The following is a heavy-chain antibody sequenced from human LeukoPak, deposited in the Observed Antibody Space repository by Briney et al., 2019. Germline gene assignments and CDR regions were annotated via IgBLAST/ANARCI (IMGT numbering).Heavy chain of an antibody. CDR2: IYYSGST. J-gene: IGHJ4*02. Sequence: SETLSLTCTVSGGSISSYYWSWIRQPPGKGLEWIGYIYYSGSTNYNPSLKSRVTIPVDTSKNQFSLKLSSVTAADTAVYYCARDYRITMIVVVRLYYFDYWGQGTLVTVSS. CDR3: ARDYRITMIVVVRLYYFDY. CDR1: GGSISSYY. V-gene: IGHV4-59*01. D-gene: IGHD3-22*01.